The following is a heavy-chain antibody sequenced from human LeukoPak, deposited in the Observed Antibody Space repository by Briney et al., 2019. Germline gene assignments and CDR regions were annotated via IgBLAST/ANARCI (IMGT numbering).Heavy chain of an antibody. CDR3: ARDAQDYFDSSGSFDY. Sequence: PGRSLRLSCAASGFTFSAYAILWVRQAPGKGLEWVAVISYDGTSKYYADSVKGRFTISRDNSENTLSLQLNSLRAEDTAVYYCARDAQDYFDSSGSFDYWGQGTLVTVSS. CDR2: ISYDGTSK. CDR1: GFTFSAYA. V-gene: IGHV3-30*04. D-gene: IGHD3-22*01. J-gene: IGHJ4*02.